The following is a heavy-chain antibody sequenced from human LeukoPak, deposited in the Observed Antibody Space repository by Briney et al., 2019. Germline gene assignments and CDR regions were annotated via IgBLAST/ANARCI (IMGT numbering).Heavy chain of an antibody. CDR1: GFTFSSYS. CDR3: ARELHSSGYPYFDY. CDR2: ISGSGGST. D-gene: IGHD3-22*01. V-gene: IGHV3-23*01. Sequence: GGSLRLSCAASGFTFSSYSMSWVRQAPGKGLEWVSAISGSGGSTYYADSVKGRFTISRDNSKNTLYLQMNSLRAEDTAVYYCARELHSSGYPYFDYWGQGTLVTVSS. J-gene: IGHJ4*02.